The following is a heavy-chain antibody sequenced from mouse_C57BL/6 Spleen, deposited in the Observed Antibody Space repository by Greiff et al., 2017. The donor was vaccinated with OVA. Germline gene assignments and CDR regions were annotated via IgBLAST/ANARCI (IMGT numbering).Heavy chain of an antibody. CDR3: ARHEEDYSNYVFYFDY. CDR2: VYPGSGSI. J-gene: IGHJ2*01. D-gene: IGHD2-5*01. CDR1: GYTFTEYT. Sequence: QVQLQQSGAELVKPGASVKLSCKASGYTFTEYTIHWVKQRSGQGLEWIGWVYPGSGSIKYNEKFKDKATLTADKSSITVYTELSILTSEDSPVYFCARHEEDYSNYVFYFDYWGQGTTLTVSS. V-gene: IGHV1-62-2*01.